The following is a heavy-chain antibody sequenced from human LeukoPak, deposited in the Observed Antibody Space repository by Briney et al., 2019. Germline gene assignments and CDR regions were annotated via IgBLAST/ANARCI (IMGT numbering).Heavy chain of an antibody. CDR3: ARGRTPRPFSPFDY. Sequence: AASVKVSCKASGYTFTSYGINWVRQAPGQGLEWMGWINPNSGGTNYAQKFQGRVTMTRDTSISTAYMELSRLRSDDTAVYYCARGRTPRPFSPFDYWGQGTLVTVSS. CDR1: GYTFTSYG. V-gene: IGHV1-2*02. D-gene: IGHD3-3*02. CDR2: INPNSGGT. J-gene: IGHJ4*02.